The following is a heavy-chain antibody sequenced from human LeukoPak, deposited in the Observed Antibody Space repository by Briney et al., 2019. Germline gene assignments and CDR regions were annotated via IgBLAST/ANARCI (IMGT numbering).Heavy chain of an antibody. D-gene: IGHD3-10*01. J-gene: IGHJ6*04. CDR1: GGSISSGYY. Sequence: PSQTLSLTCTVSGGSISSGYYWSWIRQPPGKGLEWIGEINHSGSTNYNPSLKSRVTISVDTSKNQFSLKLSSVTAADTAVYYCARGNVIMVRGVRDNYYYGMDVWGKGTTVTVSS. CDR3: ARGNVIMVRGVRDNYYYGMDV. V-gene: IGHV4-34*01. CDR2: INHSGST.